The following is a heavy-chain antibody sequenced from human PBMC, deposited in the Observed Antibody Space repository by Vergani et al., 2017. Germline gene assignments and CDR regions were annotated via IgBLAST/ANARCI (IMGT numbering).Heavy chain of an antibody. V-gene: IGHV3-30-3*01. CDR3: ARSDYGDGEYYYYYYMDV. CDR2: RSYDGSNK. CDR1: GFTFSSYA. D-gene: IGHD4-17*01. Sequence: QVQLVESGGGVVQPGRSLRLSCAASGFTFSSYAMHWVRQAPGKGLEWVAVRSYDGSNKYYADSVKGRFTISRENSKNTLYLQMNSLRAEDTAVYYCARSDYGDGEYYYYYYMDVWRKGTTVTVSS. J-gene: IGHJ6*03.